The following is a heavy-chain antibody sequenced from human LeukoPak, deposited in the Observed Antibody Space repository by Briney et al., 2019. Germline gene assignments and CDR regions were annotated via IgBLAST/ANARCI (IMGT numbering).Heavy chain of an antibody. CDR2: VFYSGST. D-gene: IGHD6-13*01. CDR1: GGSISSYY. J-gene: IGHJ6*02. V-gene: IGHV4-59*01. CDR3: ARGYRSTWGVYCYYGMDV. Sequence: SETLSLTCTVSGGSISSYYWSWIRQPPGKGLEWIGYVFYSGSTNYNPSLKSRVTISVDTSKNQFSLELRSVTAADTAVYYCARGYRSTWGVYCYYGMDVWGQGTTVTVSS.